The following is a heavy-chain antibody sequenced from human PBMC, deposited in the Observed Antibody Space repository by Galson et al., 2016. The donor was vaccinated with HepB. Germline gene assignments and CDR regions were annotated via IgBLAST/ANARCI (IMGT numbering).Heavy chain of an antibody. D-gene: IGHD1/OR15-1a*01. CDR3: ARGSQVGTIEYLKH. CDR2: VISILGAP. CDR1: GGTFHNYV. Sequence: SVKVSCKASGGTFHNYVISWVRQAPAQGLEWMGRVISILGAPNYAQKFQGRLTITADESTNTVYMELIGLRSDETAVYYCARGSQVGTIEYLKHWGQGTLVTVSS. J-gene: IGHJ1*01. V-gene: IGHV1-69*11.